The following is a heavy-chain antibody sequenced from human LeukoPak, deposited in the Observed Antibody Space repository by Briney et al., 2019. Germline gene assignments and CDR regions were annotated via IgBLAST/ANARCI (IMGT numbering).Heavy chain of an antibody. CDR3: ARVGYDIDDAFDI. J-gene: IGHJ3*02. CDR1: GFTFSSYW. CDR2: INTDGSST. D-gene: IGHD3-9*01. V-gene: IGHV3-74*01. Sequence: PGGSLRLSCAASGFTFSSYWMHWVRQAPGKGLVWVSRINTDGSSTSYADSVKGRFTISRDNAKNTLYLQMNSLRAEDTAVYYCARVGYDIDDAFDIWGQGTMVTVSS.